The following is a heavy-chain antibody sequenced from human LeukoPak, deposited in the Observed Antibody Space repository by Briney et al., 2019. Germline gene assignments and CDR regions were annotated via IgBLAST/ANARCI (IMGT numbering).Heavy chain of an antibody. D-gene: IGHD2/OR15-2a*01. J-gene: IGHJ3*02. CDR2: IAADDNT. CDR3: VRDNREGAFDI. Sequence: GASVKVSCKASGYSFSTYAVHWLRQAPGQRLEWMGWIAADDNTKYSQDLQGRFTITRDTSASTAYMELSSLRSDDMAVYYCVRDNREGAFDIWGQGTMVTV. CDR1: GYSFSTYA. V-gene: IGHV1-3*03.